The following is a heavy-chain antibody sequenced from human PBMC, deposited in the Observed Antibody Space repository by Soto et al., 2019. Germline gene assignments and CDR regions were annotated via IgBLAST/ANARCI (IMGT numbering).Heavy chain of an antibody. J-gene: IGHJ6*02. Sequence: RGESLKISWKGSGYSFTTYWIGWVRQLPGQGLEWMGVMFPGDSDTRYSPSFQGQVTMSADPSTNTAYLEWSSLKAADSAMYYCARVPDSSLGTMDVWGQGTTVTVSS. D-gene: IGHD6-19*01. CDR1: GYSFTTYW. CDR2: MFPGDSDT. CDR3: ARVPDSSLGTMDV. V-gene: IGHV5-51*01.